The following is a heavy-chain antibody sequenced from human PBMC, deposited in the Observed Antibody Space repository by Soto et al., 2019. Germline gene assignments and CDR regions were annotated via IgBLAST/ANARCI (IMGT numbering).Heavy chain of an antibody. CDR2: IKQDGSEK. Sequence: GSLRLSCAASGFTFSSYWMSWVRQAPGKGLEWVANIKQDGSEKYYVDSVKGRFTISRDNAKNSLYLQMNSLRAEDTAVYYCARDLHDYVSFRFDPWGQGTLVTVSS. CDR1: GFTFSSYW. J-gene: IGHJ5*02. D-gene: IGHD3-16*01. V-gene: IGHV3-7*01. CDR3: ARDLHDYVSFRFDP.